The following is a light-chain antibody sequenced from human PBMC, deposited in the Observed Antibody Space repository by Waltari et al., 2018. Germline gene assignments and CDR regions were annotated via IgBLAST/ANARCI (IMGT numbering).Light chain of an antibody. CDR2: GAS. CDR1: QSISRY. Sequence: IMLTQSPGTLSLSQGERATLSCRASQSISRYLAWYQQKPGQAPRLLIYGASTRATGIPDRFSGSGSGIDFSLTISGLEPEDSAVYYCQHHFRLPATFGQGTKVEIK. CDR3: QHHFRLPAT. V-gene: IGKV3-20*01. J-gene: IGKJ1*01.